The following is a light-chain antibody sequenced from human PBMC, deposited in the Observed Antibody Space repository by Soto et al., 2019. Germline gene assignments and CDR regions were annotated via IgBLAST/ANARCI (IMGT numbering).Light chain of an antibody. V-gene: IGKV3-15*01. Sequence: EIVMTQSPATLSVSPGERATLSCRASQSVSSNLAWYQQNPGQAPRLLIYGASTRATGITARFSGSGSGTEFTLTISSLQSEDFAVYYCQQYNNWPPTFGQGTKLEIK. CDR1: QSVSSN. CDR3: QQYNNWPPT. CDR2: GAS. J-gene: IGKJ2*01.